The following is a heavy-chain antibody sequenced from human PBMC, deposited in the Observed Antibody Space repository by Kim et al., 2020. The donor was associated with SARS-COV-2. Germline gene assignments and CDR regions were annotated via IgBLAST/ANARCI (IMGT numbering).Heavy chain of an antibody. CDR1: GFTFSSYA. Sequence: GGSLRLSCAASGFTFSSYAMHWVRQAPGKGLEWVAVISYDGSNKYYADSVKGRFTISRDNSKNTLYLQMNSLRAEDTAVYYCARDGGGDGYNCWGQGTLVTVSS. D-gene: IGHD5-12*01. V-gene: IGHV3-30*04. CDR3: ARDGGGDGYNC. J-gene: IGHJ4*02. CDR2: ISYDGSNK.